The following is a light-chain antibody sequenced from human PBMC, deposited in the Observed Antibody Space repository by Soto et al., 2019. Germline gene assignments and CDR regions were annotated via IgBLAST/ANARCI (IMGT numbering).Light chain of an antibody. V-gene: IGKV1-33*01. CDR3: QQYVDLPGT. CDR1: QDISNY. CDR2: DAS. Sequence: DIHVNQSPSSLSASVGDRVTITCQASQDISNYLNWYQQKPGKPPNLLIYDASNLDTGVPSRFSGSGSGTDFTFTISSLQPEDIATYYCQQYVDLPGTFGQGTKVDIK. J-gene: IGKJ1*01.